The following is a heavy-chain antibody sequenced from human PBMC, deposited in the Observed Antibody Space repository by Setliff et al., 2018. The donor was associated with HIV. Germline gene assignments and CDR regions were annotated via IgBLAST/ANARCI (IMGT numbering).Heavy chain of an antibody. D-gene: IGHD2-2*01. CDR1: GFFFSTYW. Sequence: GGSLRLSCAASGFFFSTYWMNWVRQAPGKGPQWVARIFSDGSGTSHADAVKGRFTISRDNAKNTLFLQMNSLRAEDSAMYYCATNRRDCYSASCPLTSWGQGTLVTVSS. J-gene: IGHJ4*02. CDR2: IFSDGSGT. CDR3: ATNRRDCYSASCPLTS. V-gene: IGHV3-74*01.